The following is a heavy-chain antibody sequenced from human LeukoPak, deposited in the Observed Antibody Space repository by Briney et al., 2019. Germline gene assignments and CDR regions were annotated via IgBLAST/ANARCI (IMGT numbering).Heavy chain of an antibody. Sequence: SETLSLTCTVSGDSISRYYWSWIRQPAGKGLEWIGRIYTSGSTNYNPSLKSRVTMSVDTSKNQFSLKLSSVTAADTAVYYCARSSKRGYSSSLPDFDYWGQGTLVTVSS. CDR1: GDSISRYY. V-gene: IGHV4-4*07. CDR2: IYTSGST. J-gene: IGHJ4*02. D-gene: IGHD6-6*01. CDR3: ARSSKRGYSSSLPDFDY.